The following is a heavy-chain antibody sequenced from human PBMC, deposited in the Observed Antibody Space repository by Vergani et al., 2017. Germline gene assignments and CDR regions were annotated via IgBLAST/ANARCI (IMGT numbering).Heavy chain of an antibody. CDR3: AKDEDAYSYGCEFDI. D-gene: IGHD5-18*01. J-gene: IGHJ3*02. CDR1: GITFWKFG. CDR2: ISWNSGAV. Sequence: EVQLLESGGGLVQPGGSLRLSCEASGITFWKFGMHWVRQGPGKGLEWVSGISWNSGAVDYADSVRGRFTISRDNAKNSLYLQMNSLRAEDTALYYCAKDEDAYSYGCEFDIWGQGTMVTVSS. V-gene: IGHV3-9*01.